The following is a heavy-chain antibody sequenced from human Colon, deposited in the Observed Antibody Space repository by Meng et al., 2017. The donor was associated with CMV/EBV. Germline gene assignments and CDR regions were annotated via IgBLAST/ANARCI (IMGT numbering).Heavy chain of an antibody. Sequence: ASVKVSCKTSGYDFTTYYIHWLRQAPGQGLEWLGIINPRTASTSRAPKFEGRLAMTRDTSTSTVYMDLSGLRSEDTAVYYCAKIVVPGTRHSGLDAWGQGPRSPSP. CDR3: AKIVVPGTRHSGLDA. V-gene: IGHV1-46*01. CDR1: GYDFTTYY. J-gene: IGHJ6*02. CDR2: INPRTAST. D-gene: IGHD6-19*01.